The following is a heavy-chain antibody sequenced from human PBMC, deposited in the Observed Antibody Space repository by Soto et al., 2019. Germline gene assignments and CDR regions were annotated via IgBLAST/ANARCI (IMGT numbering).Heavy chain of an antibody. V-gene: IGHV4-4*02. Sequence: QVQLQESGPGLVKPSGTLSLTCAVSSGSISSSNWWSWVRQPPGKGLEWIGEIYHSGSTNYNPSLKSRVTISVDKSKNQFSLKRSSVTAADTAVYYCARDPGGRGVVGQYYHYMDVWGKGTTVTVSS. D-gene: IGHD2-2*01. CDR1: SGSISSSNW. CDR3: ARDPGGRGVVGQYYHYMDV. CDR2: IYHSGST. J-gene: IGHJ6*03.